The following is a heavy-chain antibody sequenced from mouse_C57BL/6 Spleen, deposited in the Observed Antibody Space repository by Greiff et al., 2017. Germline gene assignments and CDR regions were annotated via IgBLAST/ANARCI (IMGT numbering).Heavy chain of an antibody. J-gene: IGHJ3*01. Sequence: VQLQQSGAELVRPGASVKLSCTASGFNIKDDYMHWVKQRPEQGLEWIGWIDPENGDTEYASKFQGQATITADTSSNTAYLQLSSLTSEDTAVYYCTTGHYCSSYGFAYWGQGTLVTVSA. V-gene: IGHV14-4*01. D-gene: IGHD1-1*01. CDR2: IDPENGDT. CDR3: TTGHYCSSYGFAY. CDR1: GFNIKDDY.